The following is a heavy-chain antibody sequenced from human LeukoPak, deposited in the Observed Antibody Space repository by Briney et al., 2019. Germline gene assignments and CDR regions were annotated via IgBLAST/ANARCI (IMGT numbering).Heavy chain of an antibody. CDR3: ARGEVEASDYVWGSYRNDYYYYMDV. J-gene: IGHJ6*03. CDR1: GFTFSSYA. D-gene: IGHD3-16*02. V-gene: IGHV3-64*01. Sequence: PGGSLRLSCAASGFTFSSYAMHWVRQAPGKGLEYVSAISSNGGRASYANSVKGRFTISRDNYKNTLYLQMGSLRAEDMAVYYCARGEVEASDYVWGSYRNDYYYYMDVWGKGTTVTVSS. CDR2: ISSNGGRA.